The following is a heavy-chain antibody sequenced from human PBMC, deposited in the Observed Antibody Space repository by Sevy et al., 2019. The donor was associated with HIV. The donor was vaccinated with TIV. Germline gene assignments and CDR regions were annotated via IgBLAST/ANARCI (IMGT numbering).Heavy chain of an antibody. Sequence: ASVKVSCKASGYTFTSYYMHWVRQAPGQGLEWMGIINPSGGSTSYAQKFQGRVTMTRDTSTSTVYMELSSLRSEDLAVYYCARVHTVIGSSWYGAFDIWGQGTMVTVSS. V-gene: IGHV1-46*01. CDR2: INPSGGST. J-gene: IGHJ3*02. D-gene: IGHD6-13*01. CDR3: ARVHTVIGSSWYGAFDI. CDR1: GYTFTSYY.